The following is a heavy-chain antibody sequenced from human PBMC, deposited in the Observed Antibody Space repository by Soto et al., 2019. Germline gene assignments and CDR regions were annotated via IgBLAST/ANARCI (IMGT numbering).Heavy chain of an antibody. V-gene: IGHV5-51*01. CDR3: ARLCGDVTSCLFDY. D-gene: IGHD2-2*01. CDR2: IYPGDSDT. CDR1: GYSFTSYW. Sequence: GESLKISCKGSGYSFTSYWIGWVRQMPGKGLEWMGTIYPGDSDTRYSPCFQGQVTISADKSISTAYLKWSSLKASDTAMYYCARLCGDVTSCLFDYWGQGTLVTVSS. J-gene: IGHJ4*02.